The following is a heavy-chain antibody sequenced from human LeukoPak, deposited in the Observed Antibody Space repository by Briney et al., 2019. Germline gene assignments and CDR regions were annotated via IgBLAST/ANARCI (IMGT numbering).Heavy chain of an antibody. CDR2: IIPIFGTA. D-gene: IGHD6-13*01. CDR1: GGTFSSYA. CDR3: ARLSSSSPPEDY. J-gene: IGHJ4*02. V-gene: IGHV1-69*05. Sequence: SVKVSCKASGGTFSSYAISWVRQAPGQGVEWMGRIIPIFGTANYAQNFHGRVTITTNESTSTAYMELSSLRSEDTAVYYCARLSSSSPPEDYWGQGTLVTVSS.